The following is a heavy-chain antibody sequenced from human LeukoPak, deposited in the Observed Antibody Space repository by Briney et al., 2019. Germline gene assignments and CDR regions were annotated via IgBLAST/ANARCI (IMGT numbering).Heavy chain of an antibody. V-gene: IGHV1-2*04. D-gene: IGHD2-2*01. CDR1: GYTFTGYY. CDR3: ARSGVTNCSSTSCHLRSFFFDP. Sequence: ASVKVSCKASGYTFTGYYMHWVRQAPGQGLEWMGWINPNSGGTNYAQKFQGWVTMTRDTSISTAYMELSRLRSDDTAVYYCARSGVTNCSSTSCHLRSFFFDPWGQGTLVTVSS. J-gene: IGHJ5*02. CDR2: INPNSGGT.